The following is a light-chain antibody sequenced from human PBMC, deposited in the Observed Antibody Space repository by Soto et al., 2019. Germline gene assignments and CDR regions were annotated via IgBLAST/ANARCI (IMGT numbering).Light chain of an antibody. CDR2: DSS. CDR1: HIVMKD. CDR3: QQYDNSPLT. V-gene: IGKV3-15*01. Sequence: VMTHSPATLSVSQWEIATLSCRASHIVMKDLAWYQQKPGQAPRLLIYDSSTRASGIPPRFSGGGSGTDFTLTISRLEPEDFAVYYCQQYDNSPLTFGGGTKVDIK. J-gene: IGKJ4*01.